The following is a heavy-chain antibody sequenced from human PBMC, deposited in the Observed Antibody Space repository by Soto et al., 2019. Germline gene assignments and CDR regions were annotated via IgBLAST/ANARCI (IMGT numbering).Heavy chain of an antibody. Sequence: ASVKVSCKASGYTFTSYGISWVRQAPGQGLEWMGWISAYNGNTNYAQKLQGRVTMTTDTSTSTAYMELRSLRSDDTAVYYCARDCSGGSCYSGVDWFDPWGQGTLVTVS. CDR3: ARDCSGGSCYSGVDWFDP. V-gene: IGHV1-18*01. J-gene: IGHJ5*02. CDR1: GYTFTSYG. D-gene: IGHD2-15*01. CDR2: ISAYNGNT.